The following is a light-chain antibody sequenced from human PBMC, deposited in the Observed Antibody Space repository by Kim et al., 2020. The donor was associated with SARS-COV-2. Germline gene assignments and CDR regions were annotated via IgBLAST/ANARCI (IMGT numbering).Light chain of an antibody. V-gene: IGLV1-40*01. J-gene: IGLJ1*01. CDR3: QSYDSSLSGYV. Sequence: RGTESGTATSANGGAGYDVHWYQKLPGTAPQLLFYGNNNRPSGVPDRFSGSKSGTSASLAITGLQAGGEAEYYCQSYDSSLSGYVFGTGTKVTVL. CDR1: SANGGAGYD. CDR2: GNN.